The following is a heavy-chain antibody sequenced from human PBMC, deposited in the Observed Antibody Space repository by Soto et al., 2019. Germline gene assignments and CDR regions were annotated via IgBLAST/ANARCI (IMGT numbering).Heavy chain of an antibody. CDR3: GRVYYDSSGYYLFSGY. CDR2: ISAYDGTT. Sequence: ASVKVSCKASGYTFTNFGVSWVRQAPGQGLEWMGWISAYDGTTNYAQKFQGRVTMTTDTSTSTAFMELRSLRSDDTAVYYCGRVYYDSSGYYLFSGYRGQGTVVTVSS. V-gene: IGHV1-18*01. J-gene: IGHJ4*02. CDR1: GYTFTNFG. D-gene: IGHD3-22*01.